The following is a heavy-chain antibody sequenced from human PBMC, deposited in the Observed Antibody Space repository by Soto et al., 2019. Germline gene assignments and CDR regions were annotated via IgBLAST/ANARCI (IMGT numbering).Heavy chain of an antibody. D-gene: IGHD6-13*01. CDR1: GGSISSYY. CDR3: ARDGASSSSWYGGYWFDP. J-gene: IGHJ5*02. Sequence: SETLSLTCTVSGGSISSYYWSWIRQPPGKGLEWIGYIYYSGSTNYNPPLKSRVTISVDTSKNQFSLKLSSVTAADTAVYYCARDGASSSSWYGGYWFDPWGQGTLVTVSS. CDR2: IYYSGST. V-gene: IGHV4-59*01.